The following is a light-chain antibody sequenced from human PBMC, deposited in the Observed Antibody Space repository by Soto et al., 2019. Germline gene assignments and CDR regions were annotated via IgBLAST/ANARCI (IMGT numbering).Light chain of an antibody. V-gene: IGLV2-11*01. CDR2: DVS. CDR1: SSDVGDYNY. J-gene: IGLJ3*02. Sequence: QSVLTQPRSVSGSPGQSVTISCTGTSSDVGDYNYVSWYQQHPGKAPKLMIYDVSERPSGVPDRFSGSKSGNTASLTISGLQAEDGADYYCCSYAGSYTWVFGGGTKLTVL. CDR3: CSYAGSYTWV.